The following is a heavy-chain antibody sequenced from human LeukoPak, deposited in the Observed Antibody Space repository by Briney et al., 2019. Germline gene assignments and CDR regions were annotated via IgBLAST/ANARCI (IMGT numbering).Heavy chain of an antibody. V-gene: IGHV1-2*02. CDR3: ARNYFWSGPRREGNWFNP. D-gene: IGHD3-3*01. CDR2: INPNSGGT. CDR1: GYTFTGYY. J-gene: IGHJ5*02. Sequence: ASVKVSCKASGYTFTGYYMHWVRQAPGQGLEWMGWINPNSGGTNYAQKFQGRVTMTRDTSISTAYMELSRLRSDDTAVYYCARNYFWSGPRREGNWFNPWGQGTLVTVSS.